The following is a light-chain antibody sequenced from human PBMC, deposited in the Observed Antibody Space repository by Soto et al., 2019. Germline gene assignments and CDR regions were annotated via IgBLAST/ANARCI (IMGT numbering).Light chain of an antibody. CDR1: QDVRKY. J-gene: IGKJ1*01. CDR2: DAS. Sequence: DIQMTQSPSSLSASVGDRVTITCQASQDVRKYLSWYQQKARKAPKLLIYDASNLQSGVPSRFSGSRSGPDFTLTISSLQPEDFATYYCQQSYSSPPTFGQGTKVEIK. CDR3: QQSYSSPPT. V-gene: IGKV1-39*01.